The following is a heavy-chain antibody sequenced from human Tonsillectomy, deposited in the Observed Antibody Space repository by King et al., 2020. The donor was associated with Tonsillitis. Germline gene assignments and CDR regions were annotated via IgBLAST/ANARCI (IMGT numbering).Heavy chain of an antibody. J-gene: IGHJ6*02. CDR1: GFTFSSYA. V-gene: IGHV3-30*04. CDR2: ISYDGSNK. CDR3: ARSYYDSSGYPNYYYYGMDV. D-gene: IGHD3-22*01. Sequence: VQLVESGGGVVQPGRSLRLSCAASGFTFSSYAMHWVRQAPGKGLEWVAFISYDGSNKYYADSVKGRFTISRDNSKNTLYLQMNSLRAEDTAVYYCARSYYDSSGYPNYYYYGMDVWGQGTTVTVSS.